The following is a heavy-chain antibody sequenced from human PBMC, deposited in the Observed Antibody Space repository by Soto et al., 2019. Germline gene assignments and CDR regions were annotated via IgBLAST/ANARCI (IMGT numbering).Heavy chain of an antibody. CDR3: ARSPAHSNDPWFDP. Sequence: PSETLSLTCTVSGGSISSGGYYWSWIRQHPGKGLEWIGYIYYSGSTYYNPSLKSRVTISVDTSKNQFSLKLSSVTAADTAVYYCARSPAHSNDPWFDPWGQGTLVTVSS. D-gene: IGHD4-4*01. V-gene: IGHV4-31*03. J-gene: IGHJ5*02. CDR2: IYYSGST. CDR1: GGSISSGGYY.